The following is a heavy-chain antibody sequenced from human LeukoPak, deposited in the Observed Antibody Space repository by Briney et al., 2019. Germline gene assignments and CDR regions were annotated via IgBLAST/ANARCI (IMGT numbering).Heavy chain of an antibody. CDR2: ISWNSGSI. D-gene: IGHD3-10*01. CDR3: AKDMRGAYYGSGSYYFDY. Sequence: GRSLRLSCAASGFTFDDYAMHWVRQAPGKGLEWVSGISWNSGSIGYADSVKGRFTISRDSAKNSLYLQMNSLRAEDTALYYCAKDMRGAYYGSGSYYFDYWGQGTLVTVSS. V-gene: IGHV3-9*01. J-gene: IGHJ4*02. CDR1: GFTFDDYA.